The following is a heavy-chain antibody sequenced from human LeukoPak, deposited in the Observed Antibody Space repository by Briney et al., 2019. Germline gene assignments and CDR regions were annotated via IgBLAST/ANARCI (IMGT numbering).Heavy chain of an antibody. CDR3: ARSIAVAGTDFDY. CDR1: GGSIRSGSYY. Sequence: PSETLSLTCTVSGGSIRSGSYYWGWIRQPPGKGLEWIGSISYSGYTYYNPCLKSRVTMSVDTSKNQFSLKLSSVTAADTAVYYCARSIAVAGTDFDYWGQGTLVTVSS. J-gene: IGHJ4*02. D-gene: IGHD6-19*01. V-gene: IGHV4-39*01. CDR2: ISYSGYT.